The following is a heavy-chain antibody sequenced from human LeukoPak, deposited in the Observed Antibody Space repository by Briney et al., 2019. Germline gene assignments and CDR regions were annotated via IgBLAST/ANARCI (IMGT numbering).Heavy chain of an antibody. V-gene: IGHV3-9*03. CDR1: GFAFDDYA. J-gene: IGHJ4*02. CDR3: AKGAEYSSSSPFDY. D-gene: IGHD6-6*01. CDR2: ISWNSGSI. Sequence: GRSLRLSCAASGFAFDDYAMHWVRQAPGKGLEWVSGISWNSGSIGYADSVKGRFTISRDNAKNSLYLQMNSLRAEDMALYYCAKGAEYSSSSPFDYWGQGTLVTVSS.